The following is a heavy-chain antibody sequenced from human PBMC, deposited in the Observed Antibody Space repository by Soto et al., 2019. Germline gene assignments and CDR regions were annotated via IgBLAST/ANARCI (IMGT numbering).Heavy chain of an antibody. CDR1: GFTFTSYA. D-gene: IGHD3-22*01. V-gene: IGHV3-23*01. CDR3: ARSGLALPYSASHWFDP. J-gene: IGHJ5*02. Sequence: GRSLSISGAASGFTFTSYASSWVRQAPGKGLEWVSAISGSGGSTYYADSVKGRFTISRDNSKNSLFLQMNSLRGEDTAVYYCARSGLALPYSASHWFDPWGHGTLVTVSS. CDR2: ISGSGGST.